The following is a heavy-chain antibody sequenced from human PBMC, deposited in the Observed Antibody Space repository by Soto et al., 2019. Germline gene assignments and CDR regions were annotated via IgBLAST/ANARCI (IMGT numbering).Heavy chain of an antibody. D-gene: IGHD3-22*01. J-gene: IGHJ4*02. CDR1: GFTFSSNG. CDR3: AKSGRITTIVVVVRTHFDY. V-gene: IGHV3-23*01. CDR2: ISGSGGST. Sequence: EVQVLESGGGLAQPGGSLRLSCATSGFTFSSNGMSWVRQAPGKGLDWVSGISGSGGSTHYADSVKGRFTISRDNSKNTLYLQMNSLRAEDTAVYYCAKSGRITTIVVVVRTHFDYWGQGTLVTVSS.